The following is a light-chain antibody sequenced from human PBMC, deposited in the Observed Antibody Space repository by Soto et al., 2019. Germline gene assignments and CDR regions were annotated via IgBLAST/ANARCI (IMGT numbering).Light chain of an antibody. CDR3: QQYDKWPLT. V-gene: IGKV3-15*01. CDR2: HAS. J-gene: IGKJ4*01. CDR1: QSVYNN. Sequence: EIVMTQSPATLSVSPGERATLSCRASQSVYNNLAWYQQKPGQAPRLLIYHASTWATGIPARFSGSGSGTEFTLTISSLQSEDFAIYYCQQYDKWPLTFGGGTKVEIK.